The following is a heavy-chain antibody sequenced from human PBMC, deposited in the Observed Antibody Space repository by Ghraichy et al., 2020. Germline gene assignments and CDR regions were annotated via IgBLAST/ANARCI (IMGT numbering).Heavy chain of an antibody. J-gene: IGHJ4*02. D-gene: IGHD3-16*01. Sequence: LSLTCAASGFTFSSYAMSWVRQAPGKGLEWVSAISGSGGSTYYADSVKGRFTISRDNSKNTLYLQMNSLRAEDTAVYYCAKYSGIMITFGGVFYFDYWGQGTLVTVSS. V-gene: IGHV3-23*01. CDR1: GFTFSSYA. CDR2: ISGSGGST. CDR3: AKYSGIMITFGGVFYFDY.